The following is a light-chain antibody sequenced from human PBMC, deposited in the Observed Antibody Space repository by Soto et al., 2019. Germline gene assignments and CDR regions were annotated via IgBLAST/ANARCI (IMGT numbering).Light chain of an antibody. J-gene: IGKJ5*01. V-gene: IGKV3-20*01. Sequence: EIVLTQSPGTLSLSPGERATLSCWASQSVASTYLGWYQQKPGQAPRLLIYGASSRATGIPDRFSGSGSGTDFTLTISRLEPEDFALYYCQQYAGSPTFGQETRLEIK. CDR3: QQYAGSPT. CDR1: QSVASTY. CDR2: GAS.